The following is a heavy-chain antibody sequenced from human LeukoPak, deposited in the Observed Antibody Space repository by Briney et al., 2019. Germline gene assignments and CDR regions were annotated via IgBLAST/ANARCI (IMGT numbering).Heavy chain of an antibody. V-gene: IGHV3-48*03. D-gene: IGHD4-11*01. Sequence: GGSLRLSCAASGLTFSNYVMNWVRQAPGKGLEWISYISHDDGSTMYYADSVKGRFTISRDNARNSLFLQMNSLRAEDTAVYYCARDGTTSMSNYYYAMDVWGQGTTVTVSS. CDR1: GLTFSNYV. CDR3: ARDGTTSMSNYYYAMDV. J-gene: IGHJ6*02. CDR2: ISHDDGSTM.